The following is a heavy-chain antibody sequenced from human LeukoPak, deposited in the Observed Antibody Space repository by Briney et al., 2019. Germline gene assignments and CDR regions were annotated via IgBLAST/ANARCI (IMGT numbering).Heavy chain of an antibody. CDR1: GFTFSSYW. Sequence: GGSLRLSCAASGFTFSSYWITWVRQAPGKGLEWVANINQDGSEKCYVDSVKGRFTISRDNAKNSLSLQMNSLRVEDTAVYYCARAIYGSGSYSFDYWGQGTLVTVSS. D-gene: IGHD3-10*01. V-gene: IGHV3-7*01. CDR2: INQDGSEK. CDR3: ARAIYGSGSYSFDY. J-gene: IGHJ4*02.